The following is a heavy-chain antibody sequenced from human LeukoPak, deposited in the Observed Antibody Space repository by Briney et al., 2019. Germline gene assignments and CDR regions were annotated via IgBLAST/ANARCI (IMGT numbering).Heavy chain of an antibody. CDR2: IIPILGIA. D-gene: IGHD2-2*01. J-gene: IGHJ6*02. CDR1: GGTFSSYA. CDR3: ARAQEYQLLAGLDNGIDG. V-gene: IGHV1-69*04. Sequence: SVKVSCKASGGTFSSYAISWVRQAPGQGLEWMGRIIPILGIANYAQKFQGRVTITADKSTSTAYMELSSLRSEDTAVYYCARAQEYQLLAGLDNGIDGLGQGCTVT.